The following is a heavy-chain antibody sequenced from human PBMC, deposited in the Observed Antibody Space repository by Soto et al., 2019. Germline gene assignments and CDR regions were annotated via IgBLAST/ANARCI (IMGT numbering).Heavy chain of an antibody. CDR3: AREXYHFWSDDYTAKDGFDI. J-gene: IGHJ3*02. V-gene: IGHV3-33*01. CDR2: IWYDGIKK. CDR1: GFTFTNYG. Sequence: AGGSLRLSCAASGFTFTNYGMPWVRQAPGKGLEWVALIWYDGIKKFYADSVKGRFTISKAISENTLYFQMNSLRAEDTAVYYCAREXYHFWSDDYTAKDGFDIWGRGTMVTVSS. D-gene: IGHD3-3*01.